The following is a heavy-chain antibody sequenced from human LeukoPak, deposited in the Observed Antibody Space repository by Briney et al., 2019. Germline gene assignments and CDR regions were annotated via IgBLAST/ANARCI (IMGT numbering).Heavy chain of an antibody. CDR2: ISSDGSNK. CDR1: GFTFSSYA. V-gene: IGHV3-30-3*01. Sequence: GGSLRLSCAASGFTFSSYAMHWVRQAPGKGLEWVAVISSDGSNKYYADSVKGRFTISRDNSKNTLYLQMNSLRAEDTAVYYCAGSYGSGSYYKRGRQFDYWGQGTLVTVSS. D-gene: IGHD3-10*01. CDR3: AGSYGSGSYYKRGRQFDY. J-gene: IGHJ4*02.